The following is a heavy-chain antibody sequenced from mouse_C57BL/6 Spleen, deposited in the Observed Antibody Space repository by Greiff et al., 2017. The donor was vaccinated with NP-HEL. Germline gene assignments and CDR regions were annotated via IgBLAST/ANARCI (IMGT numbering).Heavy chain of an antibody. J-gene: IGHJ1*03. V-gene: IGHV5-4*01. CDR1: GFTFSSYA. Sequence: EVKLEESGGGLVKPGGSLKLSCAASGFTFSSYAMSWVRQTPEKRLEWVATISDGGSYTYYPDNVKGRFTISRDNAKNNLYLQMSHLKSEDTAMYYCARDEGYGSSYGYFDVWGTGTTVTVSS. CDR3: ARDEGYGSSYGYFDV. CDR2: ISDGGSYT. D-gene: IGHD1-1*01.